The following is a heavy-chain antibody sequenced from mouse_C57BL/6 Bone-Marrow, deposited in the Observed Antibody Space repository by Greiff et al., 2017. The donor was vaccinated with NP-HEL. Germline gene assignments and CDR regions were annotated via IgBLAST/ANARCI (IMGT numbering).Heavy chain of an antibody. CDR3: ARASGDYYGSSSYWYFDV. V-gene: IGHV1-63*01. CDR1: GYTFTNYW. CDR2: IYPGGGYT. D-gene: IGHD1-1*01. Sequence: QVQLQQSGAELVRPGTSVKMSCKASGYTFTNYWIGWAKQRPGHGLEWIGDIYPGGGYTNYNEKFKGKATLTADKSSSTAYMQFSSLTSEDSAIYYCARASGDYYGSSSYWYFDVWGTGTTVTASS. J-gene: IGHJ1*03.